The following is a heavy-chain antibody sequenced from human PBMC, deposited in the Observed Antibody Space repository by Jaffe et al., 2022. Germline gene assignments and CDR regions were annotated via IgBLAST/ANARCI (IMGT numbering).Heavy chain of an antibody. V-gene: IGHV4-61*02. CDR3: ARGLYSSGWSGFPNWFDP. J-gene: IGHJ5*02. CDR1: GGSISSGSYY. CDR2: IYTSGST. D-gene: IGHD6-19*01. Sequence: QVQLQESGPGLVKPSQTLSLTCTVSGGSISSGSYYWSWIRQPAGKGLEWIGRIYTSGSTNYNPSLKSRVTISVDTSKNQFSLKLSSVTAADTAVYYCARGLYSSGWSGFPNWFDPWGQGTLVTVSS.